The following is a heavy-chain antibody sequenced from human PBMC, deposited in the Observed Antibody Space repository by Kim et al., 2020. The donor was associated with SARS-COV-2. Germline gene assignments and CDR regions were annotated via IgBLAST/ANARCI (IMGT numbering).Heavy chain of an antibody. CDR3: ARQGLGESPTGWFDP. Sequence: SETLSLTCTVSGGSISSSSYYWGWIRQPPGKGLEWIGSIYYSGSTYYNPSLKSRVTISVDTSKNQFSLKLSSVTAADTAVYYCARQGLGESPTGWFDPWGQGTLVTVSS. J-gene: IGHJ5*02. V-gene: IGHV4-39*01. CDR2: IYYSGST. D-gene: IGHD3-10*01. CDR1: GGSISSSSYY.